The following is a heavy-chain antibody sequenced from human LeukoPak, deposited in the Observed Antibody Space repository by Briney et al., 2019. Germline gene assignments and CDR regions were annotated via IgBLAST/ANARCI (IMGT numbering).Heavy chain of an antibody. Sequence: PGGSPRLSCAASGFPLSSYSINWVRQAPGKGLEWVSYISSSSSAIYYVDSVKGRFTVSRDNAKNSLFLQMNSPRAEDTAVYYCARVKGSYFDYWGQGALVTVSS. D-gene: IGHD2-15*01. CDR1: GFPLSSYS. V-gene: IGHV3-48*01. CDR2: ISSSSSAI. J-gene: IGHJ4*02. CDR3: ARVKGSYFDY.